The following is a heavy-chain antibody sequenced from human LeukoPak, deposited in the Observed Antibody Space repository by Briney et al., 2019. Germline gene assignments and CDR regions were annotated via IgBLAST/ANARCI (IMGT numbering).Heavy chain of an antibody. CDR1: GFTFSSYG. Sequence: GGSLRLSCAASGFTFSSYGMHWVRQAPGKGLEWVAFIRYDGSNKYYADSVKGRFTISRDNSKNTLYLQMNSLRAEDTAVYYCAKEHGGLLWFGELDIWGQGTMVTVSS. V-gene: IGHV3-30*02. CDR2: IRYDGSNK. CDR3: AKEHGGLLWFGELDI. J-gene: IGHJ3*02. D-gene: IGHD3-10*01.